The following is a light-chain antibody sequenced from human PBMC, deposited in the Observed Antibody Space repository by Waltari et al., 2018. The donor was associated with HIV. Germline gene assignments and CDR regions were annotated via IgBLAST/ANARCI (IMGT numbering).Light chain of an antibody. J-gene: IGLJ2*01. V-gene: IGLV1-47*01. CDR3: AAWDASLSAVV. Sequence: QSVLTQPPSASGTPGQRVTISCSGSSSNIVSNYVYWYQQLPGTAPKLLIYRNNQRPSGVPDRFSGSKSGTSASLAISGLRSEDEADYYCAAWDASLSAVVFGGGTKLTVL. CDR1: SSNIVSNY. CDR2: RNN.